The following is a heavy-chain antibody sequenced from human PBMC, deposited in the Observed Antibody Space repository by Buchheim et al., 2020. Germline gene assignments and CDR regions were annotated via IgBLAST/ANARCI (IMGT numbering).Heavy chain of an antibody. Sequence: EVQMLESGGGLVQPGGSLRLSCAASGFTFSSYAMSWVRQAPGKGLEWVSAISDSGTSTYYADPVKGRFTISRDNSKNTLYLQMNSLRAEDMAIYYCAKERGPLRGGYNPLFGDWGQGT. V-gene: IGHV3-23*01. CDR1: GFTFSSYA. J-gene: IGHJ4*02. CDR2: ISDSGTST. D-gene: IGHD5-24*01. CDR3: AKERGPLRGGYNPLFGD.